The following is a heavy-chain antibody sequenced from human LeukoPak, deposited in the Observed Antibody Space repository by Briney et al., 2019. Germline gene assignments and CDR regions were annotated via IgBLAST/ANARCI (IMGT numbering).Heavy chain of an antibody. Sequence: PGGSLRLSCAASGFTFSSYAMSWVRQAPGKGLEWVSTISNSDYSTYYADSVKGRFTISRANSENTLYLQMNNLRAEDTAVYYCAREGLTVIRDFDYWGQGTLVTVSS. CDR1: GFTFSSYA. D-gene: IGHD2-21*01. CDR3: AREGLTVIRDFDY. CDR2: ISNSDYST. V-gene: IGHV3-23*01. J-gene: IGHJ4*02.